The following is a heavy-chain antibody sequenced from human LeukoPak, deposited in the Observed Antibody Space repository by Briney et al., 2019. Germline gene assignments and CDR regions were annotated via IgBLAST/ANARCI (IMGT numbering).Heavy chain of an antibody. Sequence: GGSLRLSCAASRFTFSSYGLSWVRQAPGKGLEWVSAISGIGAKTYYADSVKGRFTISRDNSKNTLYLQVNSLRAEDTAVYYCAKDGGSYQFDYWGQGTLVTVSS. V-gene: IGHV3-23*01. CDR3: AKDGGSYQFDY. CDR1: RFTFSSYG. D-gene: IGHD1-26*01. CDR2: ISGIGAKT. J-gene: IGHJ4*02.